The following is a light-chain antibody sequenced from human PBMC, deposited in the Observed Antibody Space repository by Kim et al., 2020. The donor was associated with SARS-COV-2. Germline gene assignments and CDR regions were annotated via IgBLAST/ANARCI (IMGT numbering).Light chain of an antibody. CDR1: QDISNY. CDR3: QHFRCYPLT. Sequence: DIQMTQSPSSLSASVGDRVTITCRASQDISNYLVWFQQKPGEAPKSLIYGASSLQSGVPSKFSGSGSGTDFTLTISNLQPEDSATYYCQHFRCYPLTFGGGTKVDIK. CDR2: GAS. J-gene: IGKJ4*01. V-gene: IGKV1-16*02.